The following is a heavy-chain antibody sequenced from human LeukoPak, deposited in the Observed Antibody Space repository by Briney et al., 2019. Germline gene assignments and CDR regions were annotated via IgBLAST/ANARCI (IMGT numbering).Heavy chain of an antibody. V-gene: IGHV1-8*01. CDR3: ARGRMKGSLVYMDV. D-gene: IGHD2-15*01. CDR1: VYTFTSYD. CDR2: MTPYSGNT. Sequence: ASVKVSCKASVYTFTSYDINWVRQATGRGLEWMGWMTPYSGNTGYAQKFRGRVTMTRNTSINTAYMEVRSLRSEDTAVYYCARGRMKGSLVYMDVWGKGTTVTVSS. J-gene: IGHJ6*03.